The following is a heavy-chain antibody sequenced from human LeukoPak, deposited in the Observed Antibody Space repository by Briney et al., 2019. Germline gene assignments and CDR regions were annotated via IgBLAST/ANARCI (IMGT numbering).Heavy chain of an antibody. CDR1: GFTLGSYW. CDR3: ARRYCGGDCHSPYFDY. J-gene: IGHJ4*02. CDR2: IKQDGSER. V-gene: IGHV3-7*01. D-gene: IGHD2-21*02. Sequence: PGGSLRLSCAASGFTLGSYWMSWVRQAPGKGLEWVANIKQDGSERYYVDSVKGRFAISRDNAKNSLYLQMNSLRAEDTAVYYRARRYCGGDCHSPYFDYWGQGTLVTVSS.